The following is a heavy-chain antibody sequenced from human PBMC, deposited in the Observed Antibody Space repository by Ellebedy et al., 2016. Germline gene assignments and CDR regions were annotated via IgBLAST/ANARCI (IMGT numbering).Heavy chain of an antibody. Sequence: GESLKISCAASGFTFSSYAMSWVRQAPGKGLEWVSAISGSGGSTYYADSVKGRFTISRDNAKNSLYLQMNSLRAEDTAVYYCARDLSGGWIQLWTFDYWGQGTLVTVSS. V-gene: IGHV3-23*01. D-gene: IGHD5-18*01. CDR1: GFTFSSYA. J-gene: IGHJ4*02. CDR2: ISGSGGST. CDR3: ARDLSGGWIQLWTFDY.